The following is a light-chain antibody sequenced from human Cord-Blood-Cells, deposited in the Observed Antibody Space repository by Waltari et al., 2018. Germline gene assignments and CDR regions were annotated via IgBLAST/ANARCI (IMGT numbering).Light chain of an antibody. Sequence: SSELTQDPAVSVALGQTVRITCQGDSLRSYYASWYQQKPGQAPVLVIYGKNNRPSGIPDRFSGSSSGNTASLTITGAQAEYEADYYCNSRDSSGNHLRVFGGGTKLTVL. CDR1: SLRSYY. CDR3: NSRDSSGNHLRV. J-gene: IGLJ2*01. CDR2: GKN. V-gene: IGLV3-19*01.